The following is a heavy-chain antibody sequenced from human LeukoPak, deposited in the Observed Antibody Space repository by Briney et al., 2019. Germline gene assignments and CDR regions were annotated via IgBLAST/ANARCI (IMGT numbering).Heavy chain of an antibody. CDR1: GFTFSSYA. J-gene: IGHJ4*02. V-gene: IGHV3-23*01. CDR3: AKNEVELGDYVFFDY. D-gene: IGHD4-17*01. CDR2: VSSNGAKT. Sequence: PGGSLRLSCAASGFTFSSYAITWVRQAPGKGLEWVSAVSSNGAKTYYADSVKGRFTISRDNYKNMVFLQMNSLRAEDTAVYYCAKNEVELGDYVFFDYWGQGTLVTVSS.